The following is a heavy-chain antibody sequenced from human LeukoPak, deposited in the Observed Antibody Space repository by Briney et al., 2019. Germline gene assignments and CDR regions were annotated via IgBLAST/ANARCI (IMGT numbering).Heavy chain of an antibody. CDR3: ARFHGSGSYYFDY. Sequence: GASVKVSCKASGYTFTSYGISWVRQAPGQGLEWMGWISAYNGNTNYAQKLQGRVTMTRDTSASTAYMELSSLRSEDTAVYYCARFHGSGSYYFDYWGQGTLVTVSS. V-gene: IGHV1-18*01. J-gene: IGHJ4*02. D-gene: IGHD3-10*01. CDR2: ISAYNGNT. CDR1: GYTFTSYG.